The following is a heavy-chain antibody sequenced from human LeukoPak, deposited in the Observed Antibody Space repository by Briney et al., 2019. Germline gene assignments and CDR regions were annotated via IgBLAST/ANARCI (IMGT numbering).Heavy chain of an antibody. J-gene: IGHJ4*02. V-gene: IGHV3-7*01. CDR2: IKQDGSEK. D-gene: IGHD4-17*01. CDR3: AWYGDYRREYFDY. CDR1: GFTFSSYW. Sequence: GGSLRLSCAASGFTFSSYWMSWVRQAPGKGLEWVANIKQDGSEKYYVDSVKGRFTISRDNAKNSLYLQMNSLRAEDTAVYYCAWYGDYRREYFDYWGQGTLVTVSS.